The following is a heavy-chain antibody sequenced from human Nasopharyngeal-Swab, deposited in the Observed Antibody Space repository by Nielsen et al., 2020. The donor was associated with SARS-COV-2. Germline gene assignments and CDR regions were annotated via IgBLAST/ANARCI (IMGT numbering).Heavy chain of an antibody. D-gene: IGHD7-27*01. Sequence: GGSLRLSCATSGFTFSPYTMTWVRQAPGKGLVWVSRINHDGSRTGYADSVKGRFTISRDNAKNTVYLQMNSLRAEDTAVYYCARDFDKTGDWGQGSLVTVSS. CDR3: ARDFDKTGD. J-gene: IGHJ4*02. CDR2: INHDGSRT. CDR1: GFTFSPYT. V-gene: IGHV3-74*01.